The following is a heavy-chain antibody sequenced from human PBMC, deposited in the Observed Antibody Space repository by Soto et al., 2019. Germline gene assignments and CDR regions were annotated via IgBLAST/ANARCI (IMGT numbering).Heavy chain of an antibody. CDR2: INPNSGGT. Sequence: VSVKVSCKASGYTFTGNYMHWVRQAPGQGLEWMGWINPNSGGTKYVEKFQGRVTMTGDTSISTVYMELSSLISDDTAIYYCARGGQSVDASDIWCQGTLVTV. J-gene: IGHJ3*02. V-gene: IGHV1-2*02. CDR1: GYTFTGNY. D-gene: IGHD2-15*01. CDR3: ARGGQSVDASDI.